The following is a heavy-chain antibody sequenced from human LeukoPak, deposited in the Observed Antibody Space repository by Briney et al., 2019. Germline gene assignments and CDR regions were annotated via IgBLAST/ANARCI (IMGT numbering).Heavy chain of an antibody. CDR2: INQDGSEK. J-gene: IGHJ4*02. CDR1: GFTFSSYW. D-gene: IGHD5-24*01. CDR3: ARDGYNYRAFDY. Sequence: GGSLRLSCAASGFTFSSYWMSWVRQAPGKGLEWVADINQDGSEKYYVDSVEGRFNISRDNAKNSLYLQMNSLRAEDTAVYYCARDGYNYRAFDYWGQGTLVTVSS. V-gene: IGHV3-7*01.